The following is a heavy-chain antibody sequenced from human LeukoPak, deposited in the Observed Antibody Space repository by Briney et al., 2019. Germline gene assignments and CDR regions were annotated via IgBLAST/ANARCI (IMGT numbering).Heavy chain of an antibody. J-gene: IGHJ4*02. CDR3: AKDEGGDYVGLDY. D-gene: IGHD4-17*01. Sequence: GGSLRLSCADSAFTVTFYGMHWARQAPGKGLEWLAGISDDGTKKSYADSVKGRFTISRDNSKNTLYLQMNSLRPEDTAVYYCAKDEGGDYVGLDYWGQGTLVTVSS. V-gene: IGHV3-30*18. CDR1: AFTVTFYG. CDR2: ISDDGTKK.